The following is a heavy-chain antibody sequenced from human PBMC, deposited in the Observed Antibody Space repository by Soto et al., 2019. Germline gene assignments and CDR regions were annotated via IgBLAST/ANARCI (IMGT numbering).Heavy chain of an antibody. D-gene: IGHD5-12*01. J-gene: IGHJ4*02. Sequence: VRQAPGKGLEWVSVIYSGGSTYYADSVKGRFTISRDNSKNTLYLQMNSLRAEDTAVYYSARDQGYRHYWGQGTLVTVSS. CDR2: IYSGGST. V-gene: IGHV3-66*01. CDR3: ARDQGYRHY.